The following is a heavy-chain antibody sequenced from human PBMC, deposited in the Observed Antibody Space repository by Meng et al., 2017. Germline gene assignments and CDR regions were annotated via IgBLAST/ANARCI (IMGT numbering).Heavy chain of an antibody. CDR1: GFTFSSYG. CDR2: IWYDGSNK. J-gene: IGHJ3*02. D-gene: IGHD3-10*01. CDR3: ARDVSGSGSYYDAFDI. Sequence: GGSLRLSCAASGFTFSSYGMHWVRQAPGKGLEWVAVIWYDGSNKYYADSVKGRFTISRDNSKNTLYLQMNSLRAEDTAAYYCARDVSGSGSYYDAFDIWGQGTMVTVSS. V-gene: IGHV3-33*01.